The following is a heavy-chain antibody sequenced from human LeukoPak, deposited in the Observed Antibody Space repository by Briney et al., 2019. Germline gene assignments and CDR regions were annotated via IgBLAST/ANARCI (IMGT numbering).Heavy chain of an antibody. V-gene: IGHV3-7*04. CDR3: ARAGAWWELLHFDY. J-gene: IGHJ4*02. CDR1: GFTFSSYW. D-gene: IGHD1-26*01. Sequence: GGPLRLSCAASGFTFSSYWISWVRQAPGKGLEWVANINHSGSEKYYVESVKGRFTISRDNAKNSLYLQMNSLRAEDTAVYYCARAGAWWELLHFDYWGQGTLVTVSS. CDR2: INHSGSEK.